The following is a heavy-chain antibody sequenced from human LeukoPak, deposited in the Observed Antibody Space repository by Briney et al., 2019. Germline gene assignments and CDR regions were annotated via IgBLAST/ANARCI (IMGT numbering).Heavy chain of an antibody. CDR2: INPNSGGT. CDR1: GYTFTGYY. Sequence: GASVKVSCKASGYTFTGYYMHWVRQAPGQGLEWMGWINPNSGGTNYAQKFQGRVTMTRDTSISTAYMELSRLRSDDTAVYYCARDEKYYYDSSGSSDAFDIWGQGTMVTVSS. CDR3: ARDEKYYYDSSGSSDAFDI. V-gene: IGHV1-2*02. J-gene: IGHJ3*02. D-gene: IGHD3-22*01.